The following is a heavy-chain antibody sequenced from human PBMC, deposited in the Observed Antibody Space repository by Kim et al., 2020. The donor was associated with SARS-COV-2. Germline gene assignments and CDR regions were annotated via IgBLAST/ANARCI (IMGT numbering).Heavy chain of an antibody. CDR1: GYTFTTSG. CDR3: SRGNLRGSDISYYLYY. V-gene: IGHV1-18*01. D-gene: IGHD1-26*01. CDR2: ISAYNGHT. J-gene: IGHJ4*02. Sequence: ASVKVSCKASGYTFTTSGISWVRQAPGQGLEYMGWISAYNGHTNYAQKLHGRVTLTTDTSTSTVYMELRSLRSDDTAVYFCSRGNLRGSDISYYLYYWGQ.